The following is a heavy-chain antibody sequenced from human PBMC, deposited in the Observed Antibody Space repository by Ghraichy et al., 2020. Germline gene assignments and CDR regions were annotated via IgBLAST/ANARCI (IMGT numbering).Heavy chain of an antibody. J-gene: IGHJ4*02. Sequence: SETLSLTCTVSGGSISSGDYYWSWIRQPPGKGLEWIGYIYYSGSTYYNPSLKSRVTISVDTSKNQFSLKLSSVTAADTAVYYCARGGTYYDILTGIDYWGQGTLVTVSS. CDR1: GGSISSGDYY. V-gene: IGHV4-30-4*01. CDR3: ARGGTYYDILTGIDY. CDR2: IYYSGST. D-gene: IGHD3-9*01.